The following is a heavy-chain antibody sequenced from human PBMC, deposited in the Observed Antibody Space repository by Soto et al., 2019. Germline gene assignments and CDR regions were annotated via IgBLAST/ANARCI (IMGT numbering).Heavy chain of an antibody. CDR3: ARNGYI. D-gene: IGHD1-1*01. CDR1: GFSIGFGNYY. J-gene: IGHJ1*01. CDR2: IYKSGST. V-gene: IGHV4-61*01. Sequence: SETLSLTCSVSGFSIGFGNYYWTWIRQPPGKGLELIGYIYKSGSTQYNPSLKSRVSISVDVSKDQFSLNLSSVTAAYTAVYYCARNGYIWGQGTLVTGSS.